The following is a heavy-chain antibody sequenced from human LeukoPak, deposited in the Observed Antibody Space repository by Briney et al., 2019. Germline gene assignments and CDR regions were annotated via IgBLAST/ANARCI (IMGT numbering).Heavy chain of an antibody. D-gene: IGHD3-22*01. CDR3: AREDSSGYFDY. Sequence: RTSETLSLTCTVSGGSISSYYWSWIRQPPGKGLEWIGYIYYSGSTNYNPSLKSRVTISVDTSKNQFSLKLSSVTAADTAVYYCAREDSSGYFDYWGQGTLVTVSS. J-gene: IGHJ4*02. CDR1: GGSISSYY. V-gene: IGHV4-59*01. CDR2: IYYSGST.